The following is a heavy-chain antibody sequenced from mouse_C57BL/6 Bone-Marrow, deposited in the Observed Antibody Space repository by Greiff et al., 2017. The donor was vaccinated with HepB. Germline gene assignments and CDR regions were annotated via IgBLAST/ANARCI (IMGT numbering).Heavy chain of an antibody. J-gene: IGHJ1*03. CDR3: ARPGYYGSSDWYFDV. V-gene: IGHV5-17*01. Sequence: EVMLVESGGGLVKPGGSLKLSCAASGFTFSDYGMHWVRQAPEKGLEWVAYISSGSSTIYYADTVKGRFTISRDNAKNTLFLQMTSLRSEDTAMYYCARPGYYGSSDWYFDVWGTGTTVTVSS. D-gene: IGHD1-1*01. CDR2: ISSGSSTI. CDR1: GFTFSDYG.